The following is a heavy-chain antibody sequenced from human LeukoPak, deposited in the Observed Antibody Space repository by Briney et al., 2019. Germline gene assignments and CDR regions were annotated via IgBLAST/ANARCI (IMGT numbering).Heavy chain of an antibody. Sequence: SETLSLTCAVYGGSFSGYYWGWIRQPPGKGLEWIGSIYYSGSTYYNPSLKSRVTISVDTSKNQFSLKLSSVTAADTAVYYCARPAKPIAGYSSSWDLFDYWGQGTLVTVSS. CDR3: ARPAKPIAGYSSSWDLFDY. CDR2: IYYSGST. J-gene: IGHJ4*02. V-gene: IGHV4-39*01. D-gene: IGHD6-13*01. CDR1: GGSFSGYY.